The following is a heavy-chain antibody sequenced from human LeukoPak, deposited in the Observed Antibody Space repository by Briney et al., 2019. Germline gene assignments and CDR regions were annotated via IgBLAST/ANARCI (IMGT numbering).Heavy chain of an antibody. D-gene: IGHD6-19*01. V-gene: IGHV3-30*18. CDR1: GFSFNGFG. Sequence: GGSLRLFCAASGFSFNGFGMQWVRQAPGKGLERVAVIPYDREEKYYADSVKGRLTISRDNSKSTLYLQRNSLISGDTAVYYCAKDHLSPPVAGRRGIDSWGKGTLVTVSS. J-gene: IGHJ4*02. CDR2: IPYDREEK. CDR3: AKDHLSPPVAGRRGIDS.